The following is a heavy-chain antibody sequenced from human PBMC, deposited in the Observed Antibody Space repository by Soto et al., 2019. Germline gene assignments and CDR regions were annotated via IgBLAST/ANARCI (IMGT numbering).Heavy chain of an antibody. Sequence: AASGFTFSSYAMSWVRQAPGKGLEWVSAISGSGGSTYYADSVKGRFTISRDNSKNTLYLQMNSLRAEDTAVYYCAKASGWFGEFDYWGQGTLVIVSS. V-gene: IGHV3-23*01. D-gene: IGHD3-10*01. CDR2: ISGSGGST. CDR1: GFTFSSYA. J-gene: IGHJ4*02. CDR3: AKASGWFGEFDY.